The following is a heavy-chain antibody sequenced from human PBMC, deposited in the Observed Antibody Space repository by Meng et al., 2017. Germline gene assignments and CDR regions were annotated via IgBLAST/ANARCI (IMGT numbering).Heavy chain of an antibody. CDR1: GFTFSSYS. Sequence: VQLVESGGGLVKPGGSLRLSCAASGFTFSSYSMNWVRQAPGKGLEWVSSISSSSSYIYYADSVKGRFTISRDNAKNSLYLQMNSLRAEDTAVYYCAREDGYNFCAFDIWGQGTMVTVSS. V-gene: IGHV3-21*01. CDR2: ISSSSSYI. J-gene: IGHJ3*02. D-gene: IGHD5-24*01. CDR3: AREDGYNFCAFDI.